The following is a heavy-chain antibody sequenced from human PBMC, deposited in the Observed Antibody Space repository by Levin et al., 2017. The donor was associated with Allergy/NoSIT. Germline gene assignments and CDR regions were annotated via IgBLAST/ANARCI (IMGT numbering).Heavy chain of an antibody. V-gene: IGHV2-5*02. CDR3: AHRGYGGKSAPYFQQ. J-gene: IGHJ1*01. D-gene: IGHD4-23*01. CDR1: GFSLSTSGVG. Sequence: ESGPTLVKPTQTLTLTCTFSGFSLSTSGVGVGWIRQPPGKALEWLALIYWDDDKRYSPSLKSRLTITKDTSKNQVVLIMTNMDPVDTATYYCAHRGYGGKSAPYFQQWGQGTLVTVSS. CDR2: IYWDDDK.